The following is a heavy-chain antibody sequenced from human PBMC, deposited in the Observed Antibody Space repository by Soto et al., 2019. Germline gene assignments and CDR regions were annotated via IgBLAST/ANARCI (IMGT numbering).Heavy chain of an antibody. CDR1: GFTFTSSA. D-gene: IGHD6-6*01. Sequence: ASVKVSCKASGFTFTSSAMQWVRQARGQRLEWIGWIVVGNGNTNYAQKFQERVTITRDMSTSTAYMELSSLRSEDTAVYYCAADGVYSSSYYYYYYGMDVWGQGTTVTVSS. CDR2: IVVGNGNT. CDR3: AADGVYSSSYYYYYYGMDV. V-gene: IGHV1-58*02. J-gene: IGHJ6*02.